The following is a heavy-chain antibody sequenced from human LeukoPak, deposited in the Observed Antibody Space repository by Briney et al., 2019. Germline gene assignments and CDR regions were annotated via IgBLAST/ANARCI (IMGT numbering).Heavy chain of an antibody. CDR3: AREKEVLDSVSGAFDI. D-gene: IGHD3-10*01. V-gene: IGHV1-18*01. CDR2: ISAYNGNT. Sequence: ASVKVSCKASGYTFTSYGISWVRQAPGQGLEWMGWISAYNGNTNYAQKLQGRVTMTTDTSTSTAYMELRSLRSDDTAVYYCAREKEVLDSVSGAFDIWGQGTMVTVSS. J-gene: IGHJ3*02. CDR1: GYTFTSYG.